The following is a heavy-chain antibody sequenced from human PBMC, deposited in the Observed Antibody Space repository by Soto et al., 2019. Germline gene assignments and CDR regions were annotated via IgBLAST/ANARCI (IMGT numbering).Heavy chain of an antibody. Sequence: EVQLAESGGGLVQPGGTLRLSCVVSGFTLSDHYIDWVRQATGKGLEWVGSTKNKAQRYTTEYAASVKGRFTVSRDDSENSVYLQMNSLKTEDTAVYYCVRWDSGNPDNWGQGTLVTVSS. D-gene: IGHD1-26*01. CDR3: VRWDSGNPDN. J-gene: IGHJ4*02. CDR2: TKNKAQRYTT. V-gene: IGHV3-72*01. CDR1: GFTLSDHY.